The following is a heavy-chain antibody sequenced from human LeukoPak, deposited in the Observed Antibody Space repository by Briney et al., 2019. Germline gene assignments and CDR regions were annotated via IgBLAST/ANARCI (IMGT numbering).Heavy chain of an antibody. CDR3: ARPPSGELRYLRY. V-gene: IGHV1-2*02. Sequence: ASVKVSCKASGYTFTGYYMHWVRQAPGQGLEWMGWISPNSGGTNYAQKFQGRVTMTRDTSISTAYMELSRLRSDDTAVYYCARPPSGELRYLRYWGQGTLVTVSS. CDR1: GYTFTGYY. J-gene: IGHJ4*02. D-gene: IGHD1-26*01. CDR2: ISPNSGGT.